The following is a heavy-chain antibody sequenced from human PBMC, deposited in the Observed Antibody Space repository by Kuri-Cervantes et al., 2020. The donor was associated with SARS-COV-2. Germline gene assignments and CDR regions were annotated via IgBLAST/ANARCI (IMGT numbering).Heavy chain of an antibody. CDR1: GGTFSSYA. CDR3: ARGPPGYSSTWSNWFDP. Sequence: SVKVSCKASGGTFSSYAISWVRQAPGQGLEWMGGIIPIFGTANYAQKFQGRVTITADESTSTAYMELSSLRSEDTAVYYCARGPPGYSSTWSNWFDPWGQGTLVTVSS. CDR2: IIPIFGTA. J-gene: IGHJ5*02. D-gene: IGHD6-13*01. V-gene: IGHV1-69*13.